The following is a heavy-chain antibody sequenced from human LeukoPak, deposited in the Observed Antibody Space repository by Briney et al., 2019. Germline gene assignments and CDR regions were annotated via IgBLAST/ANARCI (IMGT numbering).Heavy chain of an antibody. D-gene: IGHD6-19*01. CDR2: IWYDGSNK. Sequence: GGSLRLSCAASGFTFSSYAMHWVRQAPGKGLEWVAVIWYDGSNKYYADSVKSRFTISRDNSKNTLYLQMNSLRAEDTAVYYCARDSQWLAPFDYWGQGTLVTVSS. J-gene: IGHJ4*02. V-gene: IGHV3-33*01. CDR1: GFTFSSYA. CDR3: ARDSQWLAPFDY.